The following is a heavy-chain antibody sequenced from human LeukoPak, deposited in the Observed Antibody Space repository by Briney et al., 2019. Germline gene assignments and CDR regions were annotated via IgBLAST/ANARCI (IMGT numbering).Heavy chain of an antibody. J-gene: IGHJ4*02. Sequence: PSETLSLTCTVSGGSISSYYWSWIRQPAGKGLEWVGRIYSTGSTNYNPSLKSRVTMSVDTSKNQFSLRLRSVTAADTAVYYCARQIASAGTAGFDFWGQGALVTVSS. D-gene: IGHD6-13*01. CDR2: IYSTGST. CDR3: ARQIASAGTAGFDF. V-gene: IGHV4-4*07. CDR1: GGSISSYY.